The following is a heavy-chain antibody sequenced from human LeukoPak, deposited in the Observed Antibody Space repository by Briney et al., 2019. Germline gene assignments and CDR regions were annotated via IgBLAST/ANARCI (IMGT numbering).Heavy chain of an antibody. CDR1: GGSISSSSYY. J-gene: IGHJ4*02. D-gene: IGHD5-12*01. CDR3: ATHTYSGYADVDY. CDR2: VYSSGTT. V-gene: IGHV4-39*01. Sequence: SETLSLTCTVSGGSISSSSYYWGWIRQPPGKGLEWIGSVYSSGTTYFNPSLKSRVTISVDTSKNQFSLRLSSVTAADTAVYYCATHTYSGYADVDYWGQGTLVTVSS.